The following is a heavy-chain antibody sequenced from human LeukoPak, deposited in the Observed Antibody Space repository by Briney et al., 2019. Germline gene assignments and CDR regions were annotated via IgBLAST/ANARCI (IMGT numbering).Heavy chain of an antibody. CDR3: AREGCSGGSCYSAFDI. Sequence: GASVKVSCKASGYTFTSYGISWVRQAPGQGLEWMGWISAYNGNTNYAQKLQGRVTMTTDTSTSTAYMELRSLRSDDTAVYYCAREGCSGGSCYSAFDIWGQGTMVTVSS. J-gene: IGHJ3*02. CDR1: GYTFTSYG. V-gene: IGHV1-18*01. D-gene: IGHD2-15*01. CDR2: ISAYNGNT.